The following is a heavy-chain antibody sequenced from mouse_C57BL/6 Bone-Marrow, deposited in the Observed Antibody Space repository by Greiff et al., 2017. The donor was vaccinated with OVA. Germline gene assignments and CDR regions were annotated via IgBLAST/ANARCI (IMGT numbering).Heavy chain of an antibody. CDR1: GYSFTGYY. V-gene: IGHV1-42*01. Sequence: VQLQQSVPELVKPGASVKISCKASGYSFTGYYMNWVKQSPEKSLEWIGEINPSTGGTTYNQKFKAKATFTVDKSSSTAYMQLKRLTSEYSAVYYCAREAYGSSDFDYWGQGTTLTVSS. D-gene: IGHD1-1*01. CDR2: INPSTGGT. CDR3: AREAYGSSDFDY. J-gene: IGHJ2*01.